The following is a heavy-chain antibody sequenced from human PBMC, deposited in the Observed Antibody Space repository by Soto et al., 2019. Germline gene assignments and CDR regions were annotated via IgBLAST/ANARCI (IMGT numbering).Heavy chain of an antibody. Sequence: GGSLRLSCATSGFTFSSYSMNWVRQAPGMGLEWVSSISSSSRYIYYADSVRGRFTISRDNAKNSLYLQINSLRAEDTAVYYCARDRLVAATSAPPYCYYGMDVWGQGTTVTVS. CDR2: ISSSSRYI. V-gene: IGHV3-21*01. CDR1: GFTFSSYS. CDR3: ARDRLVAATSAPPYCYYGMDV. D-gene: IGHD2-15*01. J-gene: IGHJ6*02.